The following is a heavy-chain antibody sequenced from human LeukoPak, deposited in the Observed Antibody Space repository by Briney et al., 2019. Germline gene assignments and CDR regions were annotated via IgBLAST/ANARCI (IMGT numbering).Heavy chain of an antibody. J-gene: IGHJ6*03. CDR2: IIPIFGTA. CDR3: ARTTRVVPAAKVVYYYMDV. CDR1: GGTFSSYA. D-gene: IGHD2-2*01. Sequence: SVKVYCKASGGTFSSYAISWVRQAPGQGLEWMGGIIPIFGTANYAQKFQGRVTITTDESTSTAYMELSSLRSEDTAVYYCARTTRVVPAAKVVYYYMDVWGKGTTVTVSS. V-gene: IGHV1-69*05.